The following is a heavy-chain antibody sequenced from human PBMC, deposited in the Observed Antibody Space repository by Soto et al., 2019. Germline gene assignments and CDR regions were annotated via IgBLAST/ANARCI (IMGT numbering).Heavy chain of an antibody. J-gene: IGHJ3*01. D-gene: IGHD2-15*01. CDR3: ARDREYCSGGRCYFLNAFDV. Sequence: GGSLRLSCAASEFAVSSNYMIWVRQAPGKGLEWVSVIYSGGSAYCADSVKGRFTISRDNSKKTLFLQMNSLRAQDTAVYYCARDREYCSGGRCYFLNAFDVWGQGTMVTVSS. CDR1: EFAVSSNY. V-gene: IGHV3-66*01. CDR2: IYSGGSA.